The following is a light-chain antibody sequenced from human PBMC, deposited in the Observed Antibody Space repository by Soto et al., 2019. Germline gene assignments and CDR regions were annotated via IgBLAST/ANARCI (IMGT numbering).Light chain of an antibody. CDR2: HAS. CDR1: QSVASY. CDR3: QHRADWPRGS. J-gene: IGKJ2*01. V-gene: IGKV3-11*01. Sequence: EIVLTQSPDTLSLSPGDTATLSCRASQSVASYLAWYQQKPGQPPRLLVYHASNRATGIPARFSGSGSGTHFPLPIRRLGPGDFAVYYCQHRADWPRGSFGQGTKLEIK.